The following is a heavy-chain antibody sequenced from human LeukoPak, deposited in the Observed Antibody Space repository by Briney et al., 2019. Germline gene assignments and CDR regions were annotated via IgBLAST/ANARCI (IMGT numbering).Heavy chain of an antibody. CDR1: GYTFTGYY. V-gene: IGHV1-2*02. CDR3: ARLGYCSSTSCSQFDY. CDR2: INPNSGGT. J-gene: IGHJ4*02. Sequence: GASVKVSCKASGYTFTGYYIHWVRQAPGQGLEWMGWINPNSGGTNYAQKFQGRVTMTRDTSISTAYMELSRLRSDDTAVYYCARLGYCSSTSCSQFDYWGQGTLVTVSS. D-gene: IGHD2-2*01.